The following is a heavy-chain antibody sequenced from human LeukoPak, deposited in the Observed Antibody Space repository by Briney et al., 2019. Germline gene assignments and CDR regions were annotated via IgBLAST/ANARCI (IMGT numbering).Heavy chain of an antibody. J-gene: IGHJ4*02. D-gene: IGHD2-2*01. CDR1: GGSISSGGYY. V-gene: IGHV4-31*03. CDR2: IYYSGST. CDR3: ARYCSSTSCYGFHFDY. Sequence: PSETLSLTCTVSGGSISSGGYYWSWIRQHPGKGLEWIGYIYYSGSTYYNPSLKSRVTISVDTSKNQFSLKLSSVTAADTAVYYCARYCSSTSCYGFHFDYWGQGTLVTVSS.